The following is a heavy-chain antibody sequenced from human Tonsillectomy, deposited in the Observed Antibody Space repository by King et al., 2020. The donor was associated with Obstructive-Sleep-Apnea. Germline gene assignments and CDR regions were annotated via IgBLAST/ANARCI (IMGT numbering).Heavy chain of an antibody. CDR2: IYYRGVT. CDR3: ARIRDCSSSTCYSRGFDP. Sequence: QMQLQESGPGLVKPSETLSLTCTVAGGSISNNRYFWGWVRQPPGKGLEWIGSIYYRGVTYYKPSLKSRVTISLDTFKKNFSLKLRSVTSADTAVFYCARIRDCSSSTCYSRGFDPWGQGTLVTVSS. CDR1: GGSISNNRYF. V-gene: IGHV4-39*07. D-gene: IGHD2-2*01. J-gene: IGHJ5*02.